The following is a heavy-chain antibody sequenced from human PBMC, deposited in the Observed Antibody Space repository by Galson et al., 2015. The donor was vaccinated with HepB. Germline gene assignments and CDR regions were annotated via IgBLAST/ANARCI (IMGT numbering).Heavy chain of an antibody. Sequence: SLRLSCAASGFTFSDYWMTWVRQAPGKGLEWVANIKQDGSKKYYVDSVKGRFTLSRDNAKNSLFLQMSSLRAEDTAVYHCARLRKEPATPYSYYYDMDVWGHGTTVTVSS. CDR1: GFTFSDYW. V-gene: IGHV3-7*01. CDR3: ARLRKEPATPYSYYYDMDV. D-gene: IGHD2-2*02. J-gene: IGHJ6*02. CDR2: IKQDGSKK.